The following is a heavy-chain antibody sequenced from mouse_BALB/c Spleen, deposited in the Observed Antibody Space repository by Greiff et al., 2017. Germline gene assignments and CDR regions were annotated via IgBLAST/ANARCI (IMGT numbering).Heavy chain of an antibody. CDR2: ISSGGSYT. CDR3: ARQAVGYHAAMDY. CDR1: GFTFSSYA. D-gene: IGHD2-14*01. V-gene: IGHV5-9-3*01. Sequence: EVKLVESGGGLVKPGGSLKLSCAASGFTFSSYAMSWVRQTPEKRLEWVATISSGGSYTYYPDSVKGRFTISSDNAKNTLYLQLSSLRSEDTAMYYCARQAVGYHAAMDYWGQGTSVTVSA. J-gene: IGHJ4*01.